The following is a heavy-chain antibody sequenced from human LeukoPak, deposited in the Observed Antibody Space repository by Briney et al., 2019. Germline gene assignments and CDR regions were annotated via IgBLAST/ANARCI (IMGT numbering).Heavy chain of an antibody. J-gene: IGHJ1*01. V-gene: IGHV3-7*03. CDR3: AKSPIAVAGTEYFQH. CDR2: IKQDGSEK. D-gene: IGHD6-19*01. Sequence: GGSLRLSCAASGFTFSSSWMSWVRQAPGKGLEWVANIKQDGSEKYYVGSVKGRFTISRDNSKNTLYLQMNSLRAEDTAVYYCAKSPIAVAGTEYFQHWGQGTLVTVSS. CDR1: GFTFSSSW.